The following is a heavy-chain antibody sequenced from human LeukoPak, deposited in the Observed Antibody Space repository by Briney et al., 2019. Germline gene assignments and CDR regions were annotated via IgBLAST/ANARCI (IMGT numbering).Heavy chain of an antibody. D-gene: IGHD2-2*01. Sequence: GRSLRLSCAASGFTFDDYAMHWVRQAPGKGLEWVSGISWNSGSIAYADSVKGRFTISRDNAKNSLYLQMNSLRAEDMALYYCARRYCSGPSCHFDYWGQGTLVTVSS. CDR1: GFTFDDYA. V-gene: IGHV3-9*03. CDR3: ARRYCSGPSCHFDY. J-gene: IGHJ4*02. CDR2: ISWNSGSI.